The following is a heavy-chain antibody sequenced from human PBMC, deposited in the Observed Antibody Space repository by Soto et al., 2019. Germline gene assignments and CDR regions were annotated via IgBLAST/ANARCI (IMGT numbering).Heavy chain of an antibody. CDR2: IYYSGNT. CDR3: AREGGESSDGLYYFDS. CDR1: GGSTSSDNY. J-gene: IGHJ4*02. Sequence: PSETLSLTCTVSGGSTSSDNYWSFIRQPPGKGLEWIGHIYYSGNTDYNPSLKSRLAISIGMSKNQFSLKLSSVTAADTAVYFCAREGGESSDGLYYFDSWGQGSLVTVSS. D-gene: IGHD3-16*01. V-gene: IGHV4-30-4*01.